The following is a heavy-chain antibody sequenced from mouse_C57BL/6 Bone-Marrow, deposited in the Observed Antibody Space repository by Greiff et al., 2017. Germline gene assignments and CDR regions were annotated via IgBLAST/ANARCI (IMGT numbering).Heavy chain of an antibody. CDR3: AGYHPYCDD. V-gene: IGHV1-9*01. CDR1: GYTFTGYW. Sequence: VQLQQSGAELMKPGASVKLSCKATGYTFTGYWIEWVKQRPGHGLEWIGEILPGSGSTNYNEKFKGKATLPAATSSNTAYMQLRSLTTSDSAIYDSAGYHPYCDDWGQGTTLTGSS. D-gene: IGHD1-2*01. CDR2: ILPGSGST. J-gene: IGHJ2*01.